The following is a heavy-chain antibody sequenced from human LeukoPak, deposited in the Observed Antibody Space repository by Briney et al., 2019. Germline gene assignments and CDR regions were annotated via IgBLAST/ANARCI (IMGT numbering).Heavy chain of an antibody. CDR3: ARTEGYSSSWYFDY. Sequence: ASVKVSCKASGYTFTGYYMHWVRQAPGQGLEWMGWISAYNGNTNYAQKLQGRVTMTTDTSTSTAYMELRSLRSDDTAVYYCARTEGYSSSWYFDYWGQGTLVTVSS. CDR2: ISAYNGNT. CDR1: GYTFTGYY. V-gene: IGHV1-18*04. J-gene: IGHJ4*02. D-gene: IGHD6-13*01.